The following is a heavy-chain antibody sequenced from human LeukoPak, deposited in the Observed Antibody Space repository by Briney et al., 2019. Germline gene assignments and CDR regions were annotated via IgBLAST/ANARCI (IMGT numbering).Heavy chain of an antibody. J-gene: IGHJ4*02. D-gene: IGHD6-13*01. Sequence: ASVKVSCKASGGTFSSYAISWVRQAPGQGLEWMGWINPNSGGTNYAQKFQGRVTMTRDTSISTAYMELSRLRSDDTAVYYCAGNIAAAGDYWGQGTLVTVSS. V-gene: IGHV1-2*02. CDR1: GGTFSSYA. CDR2: INPNSGGT. CDR3: AGNIAAAGDY.